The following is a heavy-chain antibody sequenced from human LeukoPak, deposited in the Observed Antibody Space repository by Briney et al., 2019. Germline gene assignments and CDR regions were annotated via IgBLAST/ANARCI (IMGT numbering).Heavy chain of an antibody. CDR3: ARGREWFGELLWPRWFDP. V-gene: IGHV1-69*06. D-gene: IGHD3-10*01. Sequence: ASVKVSCTASGGTFSSYAISWVRQAPGQGLEWMGGIIPIFGTANYAQTFQGRVTITADKSTSTAYMELSSLRSEDTAVYYCARGREWFGELLWPRWFDPWGQGTLVTVSS. CDR1: GGTFSSYA. J-gene: IGHJ5*02. CDR2: IIPIFGTA.